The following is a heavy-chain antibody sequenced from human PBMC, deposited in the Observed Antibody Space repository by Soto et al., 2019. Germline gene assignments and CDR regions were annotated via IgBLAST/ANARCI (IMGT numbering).Heavy chain of an antibody. J-gene: IGHJ6*03. Sequence: SETLSLTCTVSGGSISSSSYYWGWIRQPPGKGLEWIGSIYYSGSTNYNPSLKSRVTISVDTSKNQFSLKLSSVTAADTAVYYCARESHGIAAAGTVYYYYYMDVWGKGTTVTVSS. CDR1: GGSISSSSYY. D-gene: IGHD6-13*01. CDR3: ARESHGIAAAGTVYYYYYMDV. V-gene: IGHV4-39*07. CDR2: IYYSGST.